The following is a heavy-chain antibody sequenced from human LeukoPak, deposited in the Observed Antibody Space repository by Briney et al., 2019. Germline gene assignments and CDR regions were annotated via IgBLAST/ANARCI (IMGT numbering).Heavy chain of an antibody. CDR2: INSDESST. Sequence: PGGSLRLSRAASGFTFSSYWMHWVRQAPGKGLVWVSRINSDESSTSYADSVKGRFTISRDNAKNTLYLQMNSLRAEDTAVYYCASYGDYLYYWGQGTLVTVSS. CDR3: ASYGDYLYY. CDR1: GFTFSSYW. J-gene: IGHJ4*02. D-gene: IGHD4-17*01. V-gene: IGHV3-74*01.